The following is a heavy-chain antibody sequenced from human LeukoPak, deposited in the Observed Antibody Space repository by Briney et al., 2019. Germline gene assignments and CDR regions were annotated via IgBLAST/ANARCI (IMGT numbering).Heavy chain of an antibody. CDR2: INPHNGET. V-gene: IGHV1-18*01. J-gene: IGHJ4*02. CDR3: ARLRLGELSTGFDY. D-gene: IGHD3-16*02. Sequence: ASVKVSCKASAYTFTSYGISWVRQAPGQGLEWMGWINPHNGETNYAQKLQGRVTMTTDTSTSTAYMELRSLRSDDTAVYYCARLRLGELSTGFDYWGQGTRVTVSS. CDR1: AYTFTSYG.